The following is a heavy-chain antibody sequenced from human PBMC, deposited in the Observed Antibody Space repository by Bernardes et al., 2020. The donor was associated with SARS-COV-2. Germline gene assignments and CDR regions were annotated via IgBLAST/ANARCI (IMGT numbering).Heavy chain of an antibody. CDR3: ARYGDYDWFDP. CDR2: IYSDGRT. Sequence: GGSLTLSCGATGHTVSRNYVTWVRQSPGKGLEWISLIYSDGRTYYADFVKGRFTISRDKSKNTLYLQMNSLSAEDTAVYYCARYGDYDWFDPWGQGTLATVSS. D-gene: IGHD4-17*01. J-gene: IGHJ5*02. V-gene: IGHV3-66*02. CDR1: GHTVSRNY.